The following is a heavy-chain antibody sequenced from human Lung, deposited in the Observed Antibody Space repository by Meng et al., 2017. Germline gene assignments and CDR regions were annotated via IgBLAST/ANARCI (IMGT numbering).Heavy chain of an antibody. CDR3: ARGTTKMAHDFDY. D-gene: IGHD5-24*01. V-gene: IGHV4-34*01. J-gene: IGHJ4*02. CDR2: INHSGST. CDR1: GGTFSDYY. Sequence: QVQLQQWGAVLRKPWDFLSPAWVVSGGTFSDYYWSWVRQPPGKGLEWIGEINHSGSTNYNPSLDSRVTISVDTSQKNLSLKVNSVTAADPAVYYCARGTTKMAHDFDYWGQGTLVTVSS.